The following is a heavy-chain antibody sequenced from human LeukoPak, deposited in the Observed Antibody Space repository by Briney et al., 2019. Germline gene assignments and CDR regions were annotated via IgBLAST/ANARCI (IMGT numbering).Heavy chain of an antibody. Sequence: PGGSLRLSCAASGFTFSSYAMHWVRQAPGKGLEGVAVISYDGSNKYYADSVKGRFTISRDNSKNTLYLQMNSLRAEDTAVYYCATGYCSGGSCYSAYYYGMDVWGQGTTVTVPS. D-gene: IGHD2-15*01. CDR1: GFTFSSYA. CDR3: ATGYCSGGSCYSAYYYGMDV. CDR2: ISYDGSNK. V-gene: IGHV3-30-3*01. J-gene: IGHJ6*02.